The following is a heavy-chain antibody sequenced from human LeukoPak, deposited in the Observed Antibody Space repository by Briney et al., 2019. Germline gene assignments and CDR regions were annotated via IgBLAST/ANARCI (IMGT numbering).Heavy chain of an antibody. Sequence: PSETLSLTCAVYGGSFSGYYWSWIRQPPGKGLEWIGEINHSGSTNYNPSLKSRVTISVDTSKNQFSLKLSSVTAAETAVYYCARGGYSYGARWFDPWGQGTLVTVSS. D-gene: IGHD5-18*01. CDR2: INHSGST. J-gene: IGHJ5*02. CDR3: ARGGYSYGARWFDP. V-gene: IGHV4-34*01. CDR1: GGSFSGYY.